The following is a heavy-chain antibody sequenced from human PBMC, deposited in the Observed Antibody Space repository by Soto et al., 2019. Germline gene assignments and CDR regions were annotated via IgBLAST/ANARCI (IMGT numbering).Heavy chain of an antibody. Sequence: SETLSLTCTVSGGSISSYYWSWIRQPPGKGLEWIGYIYYSGSTNYNPSLKSRVTISVDTSKNQFSLKLSSVTAADTAVYYCARDSYGSGSYWFDPWGQGTLVTVSS. CDR2: IYYSGST. D-gene: IGHD3-10*01. J-gene: IGHJ5*02. V-gene: IGHV4-59*01. CDR1: GGSISSYY. CDR3: ARDSYGSGSYWFDP.